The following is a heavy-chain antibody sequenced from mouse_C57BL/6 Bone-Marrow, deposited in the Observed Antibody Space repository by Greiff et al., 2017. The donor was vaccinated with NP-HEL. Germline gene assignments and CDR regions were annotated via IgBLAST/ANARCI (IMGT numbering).Heavy chain of an antibody. Sequence: VQLKESGPELVKPGASVKISCKASGYTFTDYYMNWVKQSHGKSLEWIGDINPNNGGTSYNQKFKGKATLTVDKSSSTAYMELRSLTSEDSAVYYCARERNDGYPAWFAYWGQGTLVTVSA. CDR1: GYTFTDYY. J-gene: IGHJ3*01. CDR2: INPNNGGT. V-gene: IGHV1-26*01. CDR3: ARERNDGYPAWFAY. D-gene: IGHD2-3*01.